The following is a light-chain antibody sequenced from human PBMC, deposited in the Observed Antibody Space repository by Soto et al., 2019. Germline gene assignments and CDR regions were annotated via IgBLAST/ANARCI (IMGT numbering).Light chain of an antibody. CDR1: QYIHNY. CDR3: QESNYYPWT. Sequence: DIQMTQSPSTLSASVGDRVTITCRASQYIHNYLAWYQQKPGEAPKLLIYEAANLESGVPSRCSGSGTGTGFTLTISSLQPYDFATYYCQESNYYPWTFGQGTRVEI. V-gene: IGKV1-5*01. CDR2: EAA. J-gene: IGKJ1*01.